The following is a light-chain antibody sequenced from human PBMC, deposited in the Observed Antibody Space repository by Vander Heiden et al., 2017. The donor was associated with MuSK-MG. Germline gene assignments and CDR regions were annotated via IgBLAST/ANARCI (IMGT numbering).Light chain of an antibody. V-gene: IGKV2-28*01. CDR3: MQALQTPIFT. CDR2: SAT. Sequence: TAMTQSPLSLLVTPGEPAASSCRSSQSLLHSNGYNYLDWYVQKPGQSPQLLIYSATNRASGVPDRFSGSGSGTDFTLKISRVEAEDVGVYYCMQALQTPIFTFGPGTKVDIK. J-gene: IGKJ3*01. CDR1: QSLLHSNGYNY.